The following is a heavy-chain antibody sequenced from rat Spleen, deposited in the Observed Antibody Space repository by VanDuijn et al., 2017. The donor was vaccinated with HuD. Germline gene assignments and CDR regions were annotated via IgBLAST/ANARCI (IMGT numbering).Heavy chain of an antibody. CDR3: AREAFTVGDYFDY. V-gene: IGHV2-1*01. D-gene: IGHD1-1*01. CDR1: GFSLTSNS. CDR2: IWGDGST. Sequence: QVQLKESGPGLVQPSQTLSLTCTVPGFSLTSNSVHWVRQPPGKGLEWMGGIWGDGSTDYNSALKSRLSISKDTSKSQVFLKMNSLQTEDTATYYCAREAFTVGDYFDYWGQGVMVTVSS. J-gene: IGHJ2*01.